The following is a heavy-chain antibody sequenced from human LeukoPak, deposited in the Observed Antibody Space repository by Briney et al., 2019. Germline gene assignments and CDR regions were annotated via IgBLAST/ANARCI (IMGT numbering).Heavy chain of an antibody. CDR2: ISSRSSYI. Sequence: GGSLRLSCAASGFTFSSYEMNWVRQAPGKGLEWVSSISSRSSYIYYADSVKGRFTISRDNAKNSLYLQMNSLRAEDTAVYYCAKDPVIAAAGTAYWGQGTLVTVSS. CDR1: GFTFSSYE. CDR3: AKDPVIAAAGTAY. V-gene: IGHV3-21*01. J-gene: IGHJ4*02. D-gene: IGHD6-13*01.